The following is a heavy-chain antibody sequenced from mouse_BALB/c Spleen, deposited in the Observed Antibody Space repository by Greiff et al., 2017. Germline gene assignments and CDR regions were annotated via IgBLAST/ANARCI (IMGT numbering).Heavy chain of an antibody. V-gene: IGHV14-3*02. J-gene: IGHJ3*01. CDR2: IDPANGNT. CDR1: GFNIKDTY. CDR3: APYGNYERGFAY. Sequence: VQLQQSGAELVKPGASVKLSCTASGFNIKDTYMHWVKQRPEQGLEWIGRIDPANGNTKYDPKFQGKATITADTSSNTAYLQLSSLTSEDTAVYYCAPYGNYERGFAYWGQGTLVTVSA. D-gene: IGHD2-10*02.